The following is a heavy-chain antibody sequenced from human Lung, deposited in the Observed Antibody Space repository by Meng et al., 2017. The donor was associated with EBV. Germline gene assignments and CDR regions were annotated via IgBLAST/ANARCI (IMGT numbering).Heavy chain of an antibody. CDR1: GGSISSSNW. CDR3: ANAGRFGESLGDY. D-gene: IGHD3-10*01. J-gene: IGHJ4*02. Sequence: QGQRQESGPGLGKPSETLSLTCAVSGGSISSSNWWSWVRQPPGKGLEWIGEIYHSGSTNYNPSLKSRVTISVDTSKNQFSLNLSSVTAADTAVYYCANAGRFGESLGDYWGQGILVTVSS. CDR2: IYHSGST. V-gene: IGHV4-4*02.